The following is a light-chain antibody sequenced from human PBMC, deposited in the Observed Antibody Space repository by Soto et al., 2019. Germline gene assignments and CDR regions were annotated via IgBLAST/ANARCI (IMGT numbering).Light chain of an antibody. J-gene: IGKJ4*01. Sequence: EVVMTQSPATLSLSPGEGATLSCRASQGIGDTLAWYQHKPGQTPRLLIYDTSTRGTRVTARFSGSRSDTKFTLTINGLQSEAFAVYYCQRYTNWPLTFGGGTKVESK. CDR3: QRYTNWPLT. V-gene: IGKV3-15*01. CDR2: DTS. CDR1: QGIGDT.